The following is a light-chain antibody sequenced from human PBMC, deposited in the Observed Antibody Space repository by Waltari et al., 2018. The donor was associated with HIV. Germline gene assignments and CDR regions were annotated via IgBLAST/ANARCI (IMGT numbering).Light chain of an antibody. J-gene: IGKJ3*01. CDR3: QQTFSPPRT. Sequence: DINMTQSPSSLSASVGDRVTITCRTSQNIINYLNLYHQSPGKAPSLLIFGASTLQNGVSSRFSGSGSDTEFALSIAGLQHEDFGTYYCQQTFSPPRTFGPGT. CDR2: GAS. CDR1: QNIINY. V-gene: IGKV1-39*01.